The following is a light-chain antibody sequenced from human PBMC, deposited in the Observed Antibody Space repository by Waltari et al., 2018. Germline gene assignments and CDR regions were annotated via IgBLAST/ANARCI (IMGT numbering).Light chain of an antibody. CDR3: VAWDDSVSGPYVV. CDR2: HST. V-gene: IGLV1-44*01. J-gene: IGLJ2*01. Sequence: QSVLTQSPSASGTAGQTVTISCSGSTSNIGRNTVNWYRQVPGTAPTLLIYHSTFRPSAVPGRFSGSKSGTAASLAISGLQSDDEADYYCVAWDDSVSGPYVVFGGGTRLTVL. CDR1: TSNIGRNT.